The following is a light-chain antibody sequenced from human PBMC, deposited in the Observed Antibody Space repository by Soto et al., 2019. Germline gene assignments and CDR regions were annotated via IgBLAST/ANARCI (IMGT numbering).Light chain of an antibody. J-gene: IGLJ2*01. Sequence: QSVLTQPASVSGSPGQSITISCTGTSSDVGDYNYVSWYQQHPGPAPKLMIYDVSNRPSGVSTRFSGSKSGNTASLTISGLQAEDEDDYYCSSYSSTSTYVVFGGGTKLTVL. CDR2: DVS. CDR3: SSYSSTSTYVV. CDR1: SSDVGDYNY. V-gene: IGLV2-14*01.